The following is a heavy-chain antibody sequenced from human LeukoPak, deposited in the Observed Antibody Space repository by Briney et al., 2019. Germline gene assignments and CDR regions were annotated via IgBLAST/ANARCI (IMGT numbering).Heavy chain of an antibody. V-gene: IGHV3-21*01. Sequence: PSETLSLTCTVSGGSISSSSYYWGWIRQPPGKGLEWVSSISSSSSYIYYADSVKGRFTISRDNAKNSLYLQMNSLRAEDTAVYYCARDRVVLDYWGQGTLVTVSS. J-gene: IGHJ4*02. CDR2: ISSSSSYI. CDR1: GGSISSSS. D-gene: IGHD2-15*01. CDR3: ARDRVVLDY.